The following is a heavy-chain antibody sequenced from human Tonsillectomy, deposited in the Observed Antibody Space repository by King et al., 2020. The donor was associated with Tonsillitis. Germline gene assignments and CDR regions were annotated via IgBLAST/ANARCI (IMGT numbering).Heavy chain of an antibody. V-gene: IGHV3-30*03. J-gene: IGHJ4*02. D-gene: IGHD1-26*01. CDR3: ARGSREPDY. CDR1: GFSFSSFG. Sequence: LHLVESGGGVVQPGRSLRLSCAASGFSFSSFGMHWVRQAPGKGLEWLALISFDGLNEYYADSVKGRFTISRDNSKNTLSLQMNSLRAEDTAVYYCARGSREPDYWGQGTLVTVS. CDR2: ISFDGLNE.